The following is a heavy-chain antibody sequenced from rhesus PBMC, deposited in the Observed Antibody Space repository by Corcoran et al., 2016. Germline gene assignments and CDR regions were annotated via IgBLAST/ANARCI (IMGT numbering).Heavy chain of an antibody. CDR1: GGSISSNY. V-gene: IGHV4-160*01. D-gene: IGHD6-31*01. CDR3: ASTYSSGWYDAFDF. J-gene: IGHJ3*01. Sequence: QVQLQQWGEGLVKPSETLSLTCAVYGGSISSNYWSWIRQPPGKGLEWIGRIRSGWGPNSNPPFKRRVTISIDTSKNQFSLKLSSVTAADTAVYYCASTYSSGWYDAFDFWGQGLRVTVSS. CDR2: IRSGWGP.